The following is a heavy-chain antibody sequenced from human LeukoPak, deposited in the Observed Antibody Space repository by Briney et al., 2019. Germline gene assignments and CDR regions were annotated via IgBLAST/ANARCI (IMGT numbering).Heavy chain of an antibody. Sequence: GGSLRLSCAASGFTFSSNAMSWVRQAPGRGLEWVSAISGRADRTYYAESVKGRFTISRDNSKNTLYLQMDSLRAEDTAVYFCASGSGSYRTPYYYMDVWGTGTTVTVSS. CDR1: GFTFSSNA. J-gene: IGHJ6*03. CDR2: ISGRADRT. CDR3: ASGSGSYRTPYYYMDV. D-gene: IGHD3-10*01. V-gene: IGHV3-23*01.